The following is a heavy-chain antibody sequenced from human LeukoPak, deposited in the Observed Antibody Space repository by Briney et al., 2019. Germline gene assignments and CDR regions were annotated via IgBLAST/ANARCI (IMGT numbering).Heavy chain of an antibody. D-gene: IGHD6-19*01. V-gene: IGHV4-31*03. J-gene: IGHJ6*02. CDR1: GCSISSGGYY. CDR2: IYYSRST. Sequence: TLSLTCPVSGCSISSGGYYWICTRPPPGKDLERIGYIYYSRSTYYNPSLKSRVTISVDTSKNQFSLKLSSVTAADTAVYYCARGRSSGWYKDYYYYYGMDVWGQGTTVTVSS. CDR3: ARGRSSGWYKDYYYYYGMDV.